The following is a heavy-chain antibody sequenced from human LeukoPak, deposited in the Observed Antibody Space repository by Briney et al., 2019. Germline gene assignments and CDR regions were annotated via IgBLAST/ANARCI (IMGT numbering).Heavy chain of an antibody. Sequence: GASVKVSCKASGYTFTSYDINWVRQATGQGLEWMGWMNPNSGNTGYAQKFQGRVTMTRNTSINTAYMELSSLRSEDTAVYYCARVWDSGWPGYYYGMDVWGQGTTVTVSS. CDR2: MNPNSGNT. V-gene: IGHV1-8*01. CDR3: ARVWDSGWPGYYYGMDV. CDR1: GYTFTSYD. D-gene: IGHD6-19*01. J-gene: IGHJ6*02.